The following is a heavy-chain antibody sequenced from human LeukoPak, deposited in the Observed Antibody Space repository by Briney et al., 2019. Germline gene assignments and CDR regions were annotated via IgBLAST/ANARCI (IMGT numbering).Heavy chain of an antibody. CDR1: GFTFDDYG. D-gene: IGHD3-10*01. Sequence: GGSLRLSCAASGFTFDDYGMSWVRQAPGKGLEWVSGINWNGGSTGYADSVKGRFTISRDNAKNSLYLQMNSLRAEDTAVYYCARTTGSGSYYNPFDYWGQGTLVTVSS. J-gene: IGHJ4*02. V-gene: IGHV3-20*04. CDR3: ARTTGSGSYYNPFDY. CDR2: INWNGGST.